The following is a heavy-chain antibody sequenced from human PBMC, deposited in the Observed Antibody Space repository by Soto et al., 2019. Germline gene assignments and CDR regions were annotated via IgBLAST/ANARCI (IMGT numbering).Heavy chain of an antibody. Sequence: ASVKVSCQASGYTFTSYYIHWVRQAPGQGLEWMGLISPTGRSTSYAQKFQGRVAMTRDTSTSTVYMQMSSLRSEDTAVYYCARDRDAAMASYYYYGMDVWGQGTTVTVSS. D-gene: IGHD3-10*01. J-gene: IGHJ6*02. V-gene: IGHV1-46*01. CDR3: ARDRDAAMASYYYYGMDV. CDR1: GYTFTSYY. CDR2: ISPTGRST.